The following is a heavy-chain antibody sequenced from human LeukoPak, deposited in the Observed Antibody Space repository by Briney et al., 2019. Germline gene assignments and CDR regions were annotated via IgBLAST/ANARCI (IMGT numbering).Heavy chain of an antibody. J-gene: IGHJ4*02. V-gene: IGHV3-23*01. Sequence: GGSLRLSCAASGFTFSSYAMSWVRQAPGKGLEWVSSISGSAGSTYYADSVKGRFTISRDNSKNTPYLQMNSLRAEDTALYYCAKGSGNYLADFDYWGQGTLVTVSS. CDR1: GFTFSSYA. CDR3: AKGSGNYLADFDY. CDR2: ISGSAGST. D-gene: IGHD1-26*01.